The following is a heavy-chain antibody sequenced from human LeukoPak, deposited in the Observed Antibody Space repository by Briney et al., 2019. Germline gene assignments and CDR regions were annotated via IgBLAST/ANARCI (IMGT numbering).Heavy chain of an antibody. J-gene: IGHJ4*02. V-gene: IGHV4-59*01. Sequence: SETLSLTCAAYGGSFSGYYWSWIRQPPGRGLEWIGYVFYSGSTTYNPSLKSRVTISVDTSKNQFSLSLRSVTAADTAVYYCARSYASSSIDYWGQGTLVTVSS. CDR3: ARSYASSSIDY. CDR1: GGSFSGYY. CDR2: VFYSGST. D-gene: IGHD6-6*01.